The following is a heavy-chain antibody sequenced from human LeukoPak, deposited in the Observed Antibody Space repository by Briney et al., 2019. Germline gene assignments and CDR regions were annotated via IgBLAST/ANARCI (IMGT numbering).Heavy chain of an antibody. CDR1: GYTFTGYY. D-gene: IGHD6-6*01. CDR2: INPNSGGT. J-gene: IGHJ5*02. V-gene: IGHV1-2*02. Sequence: GASVKVSCKASGYTFTGYYMHWVRQAPGQGLEWMGWINPNSGGTNYAQKFQGRVTMTRDTSISTAYMELSRLRSDDTAVYYCARVAESSSSSWFDPWGQGTLVTVSS. CDR3: ARVAESSSSSWFDP.